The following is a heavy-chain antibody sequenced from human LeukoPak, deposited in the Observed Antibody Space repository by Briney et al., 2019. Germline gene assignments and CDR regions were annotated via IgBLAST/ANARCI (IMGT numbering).Heavy chain of an antibody. CDR3: ARDPLPLVEMATIGEFDY. J-gene: IGHJ4*02. CDR2: INAGNGNT. CDR1: GYTFTSYA. D-gene: IGHD5-24*01. Sequence: GASVKVSCKASGYTFTSYAMHWVRQAPGQRLEWMGWINAGNGNTKYSQKFQGRVTITRDTSASTAYMELSSLRSEDTAVYYCARDPLPLVEMATIGEFDYWGQGTLVTVSS. V-gene: IGHV1-3*01.